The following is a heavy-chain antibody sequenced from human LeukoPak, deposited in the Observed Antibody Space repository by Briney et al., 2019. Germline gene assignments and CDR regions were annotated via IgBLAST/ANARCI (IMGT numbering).Heavy chain of an antibody. D-gene: IGHD2-2*01. CDR2: ISSSSSYI. Sequence: KPGGSLRLSCAASGFTFRSYSMNWVRQAPGKGLEWVSSISSSSSYIYYADSVKGRFTISRDNAKNSLYLRMNSLRAEDTAVYYCARDLGANVPATAPIDYWGQGTLVTVSS. CDR3: ARDLGANVPATAPIDY. CDR1: GFTFRSYS. J-gene: IGHJ4*02. V-gene: IGHV3-21*01.